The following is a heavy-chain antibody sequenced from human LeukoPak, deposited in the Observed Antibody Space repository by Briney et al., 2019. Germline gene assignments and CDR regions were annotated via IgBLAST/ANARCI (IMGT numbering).Heavy chain of an antibody. CDR3: ARDLMSVGFDY. D-gene: IGHD2-8*01. CDR1: GFTFSSYA. V-gene: IGHV3-30-3*01. J-gene: IGHJ4*02. CDR2: ISYDGSNK. Sequence: PGRSLRLSCAASGFTFSSYAMHWVRQAPGEGLEWVAVISYDGSNKYYADSVKGRFTISRDNSKNTLYLQMNSLRAEDTAVYYCARDLMSVGFDYWGQGTLVTVSS.